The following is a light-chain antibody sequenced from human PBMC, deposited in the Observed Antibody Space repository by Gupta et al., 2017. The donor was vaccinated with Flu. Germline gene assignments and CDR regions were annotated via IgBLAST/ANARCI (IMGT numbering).Light chain of an antibody. CDR1: TSNIGSND. CDR3: ATWDNSLSGVL. Sequence: QSVLTQSPSASATPGQEVTIPCSVSTSNIGSNDVYWYQQVPGSAPKLVIFRTYQRPSGVPDRISASKSGTSASLTIGGLRSEDEAAYFCATWDNSLSGVLFGGGTRLTVL. CDR2: RTY. V-gene: IGLV1-47*01. J-gene: IGLJ3*02.